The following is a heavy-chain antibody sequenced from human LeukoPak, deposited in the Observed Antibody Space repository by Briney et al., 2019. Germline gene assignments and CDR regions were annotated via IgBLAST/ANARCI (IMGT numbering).Heavy chain of an antibody. CDR1: GGSISSYY. D-gene: IGHD6-13*01. CDR2: IYYSGST. Sequence: PSETLSLTCTVSGGSISSYYWSWIRQPPGKGVEWIGYIYYSGSTNYNLSLKSRVTISVDTSKNQFSLKLSSVTAADTAVYYCARVTGYMTEDYFDYWGQGTLITVSS. J-gene: IGHJ4*02. V-gene: IGHV4-59*01. CDR3: ARVTGYMTEDYFDY.